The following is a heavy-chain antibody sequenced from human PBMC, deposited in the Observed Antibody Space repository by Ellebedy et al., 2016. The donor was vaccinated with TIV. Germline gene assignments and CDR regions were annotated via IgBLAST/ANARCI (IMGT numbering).Heavy chain of an antibody. Sequence: GESLKISCVASGFTFSSYAMSWVRQAPGKGLEWVSTVTGSGSSTYYADSVKGRFTISRDNSKNTLYLQMNSLRAGDTAIYYCARLRYFGSGSYSDYWGQGTLVTVSS. CDR3: ARLRYFGSGSYSDY. CDR1: GFTFSSYA. V-gene: IGHV3-23*01. J-gene: IGHJ4*02. CDR2: VTGSGSST. D-gene: IGHD3-10*01.